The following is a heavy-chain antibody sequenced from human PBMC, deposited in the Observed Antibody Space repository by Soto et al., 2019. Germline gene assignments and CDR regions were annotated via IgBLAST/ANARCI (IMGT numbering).Heavy chain of an antibody. J-gene: IGHJ2*01. V-gene: IGHV3-43*02. CDR3: AKVLPLAAAGTWSWYFDL. CDR2: ISGDGGST. CDR1: GFTFDDYA. D-gene: IGHD6-13*01. Sequence: GSLRLSCAASGFTFDDYAMHWVRQAPGKGLEWVSLISGDGGSTCYADSVKGRFTISRDNSKNSLYLQMNSLRTEDTALYYCAKVLPLAAAGTWSWYFDLWGRGTLVTVSS.